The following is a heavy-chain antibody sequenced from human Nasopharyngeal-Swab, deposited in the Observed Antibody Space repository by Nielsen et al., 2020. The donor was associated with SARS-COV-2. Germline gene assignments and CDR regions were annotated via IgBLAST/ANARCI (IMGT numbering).Heavy chain of an antibody. CDR2: LKTDGGDT. CDR1: GFSFSTYW. D-gene: IGHD3-16*01. J-gene: IGHJ4*02. CDR3: ARETSASGAYYFDF. V-gene: IGHV3-74*03. Sequence: GGSLRLSCAASGFSFSTYWMHWVRHTPGKGLVWVSRLKTDGGDTMYADSVKGRFTISRDNAKNTMYLQMNSLREEDTALYYCARETSASGAYYFDFWGRGTRVTVSS.